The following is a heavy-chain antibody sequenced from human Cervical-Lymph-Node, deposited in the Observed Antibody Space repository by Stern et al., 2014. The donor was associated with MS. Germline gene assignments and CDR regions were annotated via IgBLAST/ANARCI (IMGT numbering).Heavy chain of an antibody. CDR2: ISGSDGST. J-gene: IGHJ4*02. CDR1: GFTFSSYA. CDR3: AKVYGSGPFDY. D-gene: IGHD6-19*01. Sequence: EVQLVESGGTLVQPGGSLRLSCAASGFTFSSYAMSWVRQAPGKGLEWVSVISGSDGSTFYADSVTGRFTISRDNSKNTLFLQMNSLRAEDTAVYYCAKVYGSGPFDYWGQGTLVTVSS. V-gene: IGHV3-23*04.